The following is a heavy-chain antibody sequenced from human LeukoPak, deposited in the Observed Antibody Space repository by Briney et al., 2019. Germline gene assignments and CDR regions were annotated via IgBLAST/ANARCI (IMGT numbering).Heavy chain of an antibody. D-gene: IGHD2-21*02. CDR3: ARDCIVVVTGGFDY. CDR1: GGSISSSSYY. Sequence: SETLSLTCTVSGGSISSSSYYWGWIRQPPGKGLGWIGSIYYSGSTYYNPSLKSRVTISVDTSKNQFSLKLSSVTAADTAVYYCARDCIVVVTGGFDYWGQGTLVTVSS. V-gene: IGHV4-39*07. CDR2: IYYSGST. J-gene: IGHJ4*02.